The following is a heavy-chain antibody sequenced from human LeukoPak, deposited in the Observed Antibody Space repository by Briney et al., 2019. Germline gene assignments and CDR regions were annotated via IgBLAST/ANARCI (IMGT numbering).Heavy chain of an antibody. Sequence: GESLKISCKGSGYSFTTYWIGWVRQMPGRGLEWMGNIYPDDSYTRYSPSFHGQVTMSVDKSINTAYLQWSSLKASDTAIYYCARLQGGYVYGYADYWGQGTLLTVSS. CDR3: ARLQGGYVYGYADY. CDR2: IYPDDSYT. D-gene: IGHD5-12*01. J-gene: IGHJ4*02. V-gene: IGHV5-51*01. CDR1: GYSFTTYW.